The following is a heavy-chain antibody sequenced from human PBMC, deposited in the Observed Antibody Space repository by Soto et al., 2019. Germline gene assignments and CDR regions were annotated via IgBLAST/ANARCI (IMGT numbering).Heavy chain of an antibody. J-gene: IGHJ4*02. CDR2: IYNSETT. CDR3: ARGRGEDGYNYPFDY. CDR1: GGSISSYD. D-gene: IGHD5-12*01. V-gene: IGHV4-59*12. Sequence: PSDTLSLTCTVSGGSISSYDWSWILQPPGERLEWVGYIYNSETTNYNPSLESRVTVSVDTSKNPFSLKLGSVTAADTAVYYCARGRGEDGYNYPFDYWGQGTLVTVSS.